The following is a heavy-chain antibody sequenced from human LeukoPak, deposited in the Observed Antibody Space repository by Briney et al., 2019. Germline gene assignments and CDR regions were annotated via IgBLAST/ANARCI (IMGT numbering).Heavy chain of an antibody. Sequence: SETLSLNFAVYGGSFSGYYWSWIRQPPGKGLEWIGEINHSGSTNYNPSLKSRVTISVDTSKNQFSLKLSSVTAADTAVYYCARTFSESYYYYGIEVWAQGPTVTVSS. CDR2: INHSGST. CDR3: ARTFSESYYYYGIEV. V-gene: IGHV4-34*01. D-gene: IGHD1-26*01. J-gene: IGHJ6*02. CDR1: GGSFSGYY.